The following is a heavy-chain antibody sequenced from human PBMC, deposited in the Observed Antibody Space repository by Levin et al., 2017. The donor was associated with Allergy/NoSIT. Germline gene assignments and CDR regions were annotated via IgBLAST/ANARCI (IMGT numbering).Heavy chain of an antibody. CDR2: IVPFYGRT. Sequence: EASVKVSCKASGGTFSTDGITWVRQAPGQGLEWMGEIVPFYGRTTYSQKFRGRVTITAHASTSTVYMELSSLRSEDTAMYYCARDKPGIVGSSEAFDIWGQGTMVTVSS. CDR1: GGTFSTDG. D-gene: IGHD1-26*01. J-gene: IGHJ3*02. CDR3: ARDKPGIVGSSEAFDI. V-gene: IGHV1-69*13.